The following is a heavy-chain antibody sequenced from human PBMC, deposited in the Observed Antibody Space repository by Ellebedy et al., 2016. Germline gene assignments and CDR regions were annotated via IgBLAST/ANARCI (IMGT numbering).Heavy chain of an antibody. CDR3: ARDKDQWLAPGGWFDP. CDR2: ISSSSSYI. V-gene: IGHV3-21*01. Sequence: GESLKISXAASGFTFSSYAMSWVRQAPGKGLEWVSSISSSSSYIYYADSVKGRFTISRDNAKNSLYLQMNSLRAEDTAVYYCARDKDQWLAPGGWFDPWGQGTLVTVSS. CDR1: GFTFSSYA. D-gene: IGHD6-19*01. J-gene: IGHJ5*02.